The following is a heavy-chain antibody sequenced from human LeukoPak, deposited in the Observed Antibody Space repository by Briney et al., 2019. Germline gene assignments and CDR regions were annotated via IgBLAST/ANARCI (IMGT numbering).Heavy chain of an antibody. CDR3: ARDPAGAGIYYDY. V-gene: IGHV3-48*01. CDR1: GFTFSTYS. CDR2: VSGGGTT. Sequence: GGSLRLSCVASGFTFSTYSMNWVRQAPGKGLEWISYVSGGGTTHYADSVKGRFTISRDNAQNSLYLQMNSLRAEDTAMYYCARDPAGAGIYYDYWGQGTLVTVSS. D-gene: IGHD6-19*01. J-gene: IGHJ4*02.